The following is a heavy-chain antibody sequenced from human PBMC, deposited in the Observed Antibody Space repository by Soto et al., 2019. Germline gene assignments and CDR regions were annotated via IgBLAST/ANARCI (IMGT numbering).Heavy chain of an antibody. CDR1: GGTSRNSA. V-gene: IGHV1-69*13. D-gene: IGHD1-1*01. J-gene: IGHJ5*02. CDR3: ATDMSGAHDGWFDP. Sequence: SVKVSCKASGGTSRNSAISWVRQAPGQGLEWMGGIIPIFTTANYAQKFQGRVTITADASTSTAYMELSSLRSEDTAVYYCATDMSGAHDGWFDPWGQGTLVTVSS. CDR2: IIPIFTTA.